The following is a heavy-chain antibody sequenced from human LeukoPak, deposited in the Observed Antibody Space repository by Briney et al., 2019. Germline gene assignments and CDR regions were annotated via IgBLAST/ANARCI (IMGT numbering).Heavy chain of an antibody. CDR1: EFTFSSYA. Sequence: SLRLSCAASEFTFSSYAMSWVHQPPDKGLAWVSAISASGGSTYYADSVKGRLTISRDNSKNTLYLQMNSLRAEDTAVYYCAKDSGTYYYDSSGYSDYWGQGTLVTVSS. D-gene: IGHD3-22*01. J-gene: IGHJ4*02. CDR3: AKDSGTYYYDSSGYSDY. CDR2: ISASGGST. V-gene: IGHV3-23*01.